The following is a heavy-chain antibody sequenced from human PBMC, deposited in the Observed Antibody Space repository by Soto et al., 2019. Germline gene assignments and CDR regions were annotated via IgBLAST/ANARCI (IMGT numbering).Heavy chain of an antibody. CDR1: GFTFSSYS. Sequence: PGESLKISCAASGFTFSSYSMNWVRQAPGKGLEWVSYISSSSSTIYYADSVKGRFTISRDNAKNSLYLQMNSLRAEDTAVYYCAIDLDPVADTVGFDYWGQGTLVTVSS. D-gene: IGHD6-19*01. V-gene: IGHV3-48*01. J-gene: IGHJ4*02. CDR2: ISSSSSTI. CDR3: AIDLDPVADTVGFDY.